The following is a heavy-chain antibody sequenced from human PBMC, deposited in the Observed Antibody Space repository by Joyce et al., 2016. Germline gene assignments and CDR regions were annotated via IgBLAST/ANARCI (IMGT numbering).Heavy chain of an antibody. J-gene: IGHJ4*02. CDR1: GFTFSNAW. D-gene: IGHD3-3*01. Sequence: EVQLVESGGGLVKPGGSLRLSCAASGFTFSNAWMNWVRQAPGKGLEWVGRIRSKTDGRTTDYAAPVKGRFTISRDDSKNTLYLQMNSLKTEDTAVYHCTTGPTTFVASNGVETYYFDYWGQGTLVTVSS. CDR3: TTGPTTFVASNGVETYYFDY. V-gene: IGHV3-15*07. CDR2: IRSKTDGRTT.